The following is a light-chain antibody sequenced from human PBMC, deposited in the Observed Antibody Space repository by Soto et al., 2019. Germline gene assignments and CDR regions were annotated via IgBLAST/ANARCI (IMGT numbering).Light chain of an antibody. V-gene: IGKV3-20*01. CDR1: QSVSSSY. CDR2: GAS. Sequence: EIVLTQSPGTLSLSPGESTTLSCRASQSVSSSYLSWYQQKPGQAPRLLIYGASRRAAGIPDRFRGSGSGTGFTLNISRLEPEDIAVYYCQQYGSSPLTFGQGTKVEIK. CDR3: QQYGSSPLT. J-gene: IGKJ1*01.